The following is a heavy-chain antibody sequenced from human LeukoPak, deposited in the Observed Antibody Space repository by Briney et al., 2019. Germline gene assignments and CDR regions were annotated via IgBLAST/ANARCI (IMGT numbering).Heavy chain of an antibody. CDR1: GGSISSYY. CDR2: IYYIGST. D-gene: IGHD3-22*01. Sequence: SETLSLTCTASGGSISSYYWSWIRQPPGKGLEWIGYIYYIGSTNYNPSLKTVFTILVDTSKNQYSMKLSSVTTADPAVYYCAKHMIVPGWYAFDIWGQGTMVTVSS. V-gene: IGHV4-59*08. J-gene: IGHJ3*02. CDR3: AKHMIVPGWYAFDI.